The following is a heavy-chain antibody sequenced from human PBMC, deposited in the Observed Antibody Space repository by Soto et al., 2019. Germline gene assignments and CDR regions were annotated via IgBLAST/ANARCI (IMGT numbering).Heavy chain of an antibody. V-gene: IGHV3-48*02. CDR3: TREGS. CDR1: GFIFSDYS. CDR2: IDGGSSAI. J-gene: IGHJ4*02. Sequence: EVQLVESGGGLVQPGGSLRLACAASGFIFSDYSMNWVRQFPGKGLEWIAYIDGGSSAIHYTDSVNGRFTISRDNARNSLYLQMNSLRDEDTAVYYYTREGSWGRGTQVTVSS.